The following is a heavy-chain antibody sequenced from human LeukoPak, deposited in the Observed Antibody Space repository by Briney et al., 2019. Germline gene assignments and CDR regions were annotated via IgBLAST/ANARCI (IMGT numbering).Heavy chain of an antibody. CDR1: GGSFSGYY. Sequence: SETLSLTCAVYGGSFSGYYWSGIRQPPGKGLEWIGEINHSGSTNYNPSLKSRVTISVDTSKTQFSLKLSSVTAADTAVYYCARGPYRSSTSCYWNWFDPWGQGTLVTVSS. D-gene: IGHD2-2*01. CDR3: ARGPYRSSTSCYWNWFDP. J-gene: IGHJ5*02. CDR2: INHSGST. V-gene: IGHV4-34*01.